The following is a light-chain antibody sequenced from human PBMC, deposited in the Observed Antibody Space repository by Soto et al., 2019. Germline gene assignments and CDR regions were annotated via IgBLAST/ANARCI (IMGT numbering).Light chain of an antibody. Sequence: EIVLTQSPATLSLSPRERATLSCRASQSVSSYLAWYQQKPGQAPRLLIYDASNRATGIPARFSGGGSGTDFTLTISSLEPEDFAVYYCQQRSNWTLTFGGGTKVEIK. CDR3: QQRSNWTLT. J-gene: IGKJ4*01. CDR1: QSVSSY. CDR2: DAS. V-gene: IGKV3-11*01.